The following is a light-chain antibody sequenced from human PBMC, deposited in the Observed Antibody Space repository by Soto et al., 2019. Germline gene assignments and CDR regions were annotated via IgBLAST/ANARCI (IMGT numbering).Light chain of an antibody. CDR1: QSVSSY. V-gene: IGKV3-11*01. Sequence: EIVLTQSPATLSLSPGERATLSCRASQSVSSYLAWYKQKPGQAPRLLIYGASSRATGIPDRVSGSGSGTEFTLTISNLEPEDIGVYFCQQRSNWRSTFGGGTKVDI. CDR2: GAS. CDR3: QQRSNWRST. J-gene: IGKJ4*01.